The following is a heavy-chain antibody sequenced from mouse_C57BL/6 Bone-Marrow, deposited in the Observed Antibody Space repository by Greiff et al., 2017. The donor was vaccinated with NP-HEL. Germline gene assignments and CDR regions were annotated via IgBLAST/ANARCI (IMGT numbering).Heavy chain of an antibody. J-gene: IGHJ1*03. Sequence: DVMLVESGGGLVQPGGSLKLSCAASGFTFSDYYMYWVRQTPEKRLEWVAYISNGGGSTYYPDTVKGRFTISRDNAKNTLYLQMSRLKSEDTAMYYCARHVITTVVEDWYFDVWGTGTTVTVSS. CDR3: ARHVITTVVEDWYFDV. CDR2: ISNGGGST. V-gene: IGHV5-12*01. D-gene: IGHD1-1*01. CDR1: GFTFSDYY.